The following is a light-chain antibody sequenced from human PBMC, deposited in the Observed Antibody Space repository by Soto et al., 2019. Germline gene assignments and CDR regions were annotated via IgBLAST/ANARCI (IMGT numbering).Light chain of an antibody. J-gene: IGKJ5*01. CDR1: ESVDFH. V-gene: IGKV3-11*01. CDR3: QQRHMWPIT. CDR2: DAS. Sequence: VLTQSPATLSLSPGKRATLSCRASESVDFHLAWYQQKPGQAPRLLIYDASVRATGIPPRFSGSGSGTDFTLTISSLEPEDSAVYYCQQRHMWPITFGQGTRLEIK.